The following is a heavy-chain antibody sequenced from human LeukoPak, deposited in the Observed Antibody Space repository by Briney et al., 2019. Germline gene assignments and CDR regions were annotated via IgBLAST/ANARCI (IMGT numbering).Heavy chain of an antibody. Sequence: GGSLRLSCAASGFTFSTYWMSWVRQAPGKGLEWVTLISYDGSTKYYSDSVKGRFTISRDNAKNSLYLQMNSLRAEDTAVYYCARDVAAAGRRDYWGQGTLVTVSS. D-gene: IGHD6-13*01. J-gene: IGHJ4*02. CDR1: GFTFSTYW. V-gene: IGHV3-30*03. CDR2: ISYDGSTK. CDR3: ARDVAAAGRRDY.